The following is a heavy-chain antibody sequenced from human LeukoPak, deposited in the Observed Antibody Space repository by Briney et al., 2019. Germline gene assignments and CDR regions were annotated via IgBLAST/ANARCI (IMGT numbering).Heavy chain of an antibody. J-gene: IGHJ4*02. CDR2: IWYDSSTK. CDR3: AKKTMTPAGPFDY. D-gene: IGHD6-19*01. V-gene: IGHV3-30*02. Sequence: PGGSLRLSCAASGFTFSSYSMNWVRQAPGKGLEWVAFIWYDSSTKIYADSVKGRFTVSRDNSKNTLYLQMNSLRPEDTAVYYCAKKTMTPAGPFDYWGQGTLVTVSS. CDR1: GFTFSSYS.